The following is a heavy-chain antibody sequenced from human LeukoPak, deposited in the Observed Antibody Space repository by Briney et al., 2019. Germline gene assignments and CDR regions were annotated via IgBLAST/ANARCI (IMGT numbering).Heavy chain of an antibody. D-gene: IGHD4-17*01. CDR3: ATAASMTTVNAASDY. CDR2: IYPGDSDT. Sequence: GESLKISCKGSGYSFTSYWIGWVRQMPGKGLEWMGIIYPGDSDTRYSPSFQGQVTISADKSISTAYLQWSSLKASDTAMYYCATAASMTTVNAASDYWGQGTPVTVSS. V-gene: IGHV5-51*01. CDR1: GYSFTSYW. J-gene: IGHJ4*02.